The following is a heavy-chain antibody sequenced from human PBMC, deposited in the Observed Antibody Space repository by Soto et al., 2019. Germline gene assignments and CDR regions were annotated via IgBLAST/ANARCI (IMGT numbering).Heavy chain of an antibody. CDR1: NGSISNFY. V-gene: IGHV4-4*07. D-gene: IGHD6-13*01. CDR3: ARSSHKESWFDP. Sequence: QVQLQESGPGLVKPSETLSLSCTVSNGSISNFYWNWIRHPAGKGLEWIGRIYASGSASYNPSLRSRVTMSADTSKIQFSLKLKSVTAADTAVYYCARSSHKESWFDPWGQGTLVTVSS. CDR2: IYASGSA. J-gene: IGHJ5*02.